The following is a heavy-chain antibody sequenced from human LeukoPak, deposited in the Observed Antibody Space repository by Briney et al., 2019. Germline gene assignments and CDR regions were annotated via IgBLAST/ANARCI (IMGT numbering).Heavy chain of an antibody. V-gene: IGHV3-66*02. CDR2: IYSGGTT. D-gene: IGHD4-17*01. CDR3: ARQTVTMHFDY. CDR1: GFTVSSNY. J-gene: IGHJ4*02. Sequence: GGSLRPSCAASGFTVSSNYMNWVRQAPGKGLEWVSVIYSGGTTYYADSVKGRFTISRDNSKNTLYLQMNSLRAEDTAVYYCARQTVTMHFDYWGQGTLVTVSS.